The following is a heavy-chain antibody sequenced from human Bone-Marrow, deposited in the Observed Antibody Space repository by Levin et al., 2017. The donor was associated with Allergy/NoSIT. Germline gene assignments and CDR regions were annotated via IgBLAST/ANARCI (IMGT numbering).Heavy chain of an antibody. CDR2: IYHSGST. J-gene: IGHJ4*02. D-gene: IGHD2-2*01. CDR1: GGSISSGGYS. CDR3: ARGYCISTSCWEGATFDY. Sequence: PSETLSLTCAVSGGSISSGGYSWSWIRQPPGKGLEWIGYIYHSGSTYYNPSLKSRVTISVDRSKNQFSLKLSSVTAADTAVYYCARGYCISTSCWEGATFDYWGQGTLVTVSS. V-gene: IGHV4-30-2*01.